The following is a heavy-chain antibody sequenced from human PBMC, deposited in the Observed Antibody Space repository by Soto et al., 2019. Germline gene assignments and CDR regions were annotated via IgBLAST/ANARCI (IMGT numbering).Heavy chain of an antibody. D-gene: IGHD2-21*01. CDR3: AADRQARAGPYCAGVDCFPFHS. CDR2: IIPVYGTP. J-gene: IGHJ5*01. Sequence: QVQLVQSGAEVKKPGSSVKVSCKASGGILSNFAITWVRQAPGQGLEWMGGIIPVYGTPEYARDFLGRVTISADESMTTVYMDLSSLKSEDTAVYYCAADRQARAGPYCAGVDCFPFHSWGQGTLVIVSS. CDR1: GGILSNFA. V-gene: IGHV1-69*01.